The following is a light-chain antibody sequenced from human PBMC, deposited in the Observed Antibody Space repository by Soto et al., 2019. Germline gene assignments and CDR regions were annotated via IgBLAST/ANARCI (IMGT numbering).Light chain of an antibody. Sequence: QSALTQPASVSGSPGQSITLSCTGTSSDVGGYDYVSWYQQHPGKVPKLMIYDVSDRPSGISNRFSGSKSGSTASLTISGLQTEDEADYYCSSFKSGCTPYVFGTGTKVTVL. CDR2: DVS. J-gene: IGLJ1*01. CDR3: SSFKSGCTPYV. V-gene: IGLV2-14*01. CDR1: SSDVGGYDY.